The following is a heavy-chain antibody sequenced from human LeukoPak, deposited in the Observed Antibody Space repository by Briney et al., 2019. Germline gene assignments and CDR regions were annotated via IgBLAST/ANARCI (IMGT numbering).Heavy chain of an antibody. CDR3: ARGPGPEWELLAFDI. Sequence: IPSETLSLTCTVSGGSISSGGYYWSWIRQPPGKGLEWIGYIYYSGSTNYNPSLKSRVTISVDTSKNQFSLKLSSVTAADTAVYYCARGPGPEWELLAFDIWGQGTMVTVSS. V-gene: IGHV4-61*08. CDR1: GGSISSGGYY. J-gene: IGHJ3*02. CDR2: IYYSGST. D-gene: IGHD1-26*01.